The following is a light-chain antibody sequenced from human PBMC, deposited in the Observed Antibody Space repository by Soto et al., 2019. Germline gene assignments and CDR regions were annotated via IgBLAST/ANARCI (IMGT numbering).Light chain of an antibody. Sequence: ALTQPPSASGSPGQSVTISCTGTSSDVGGYNYVSWYQQYPGKAPKLMIYEVSKRPSGVPDRFSGSKSANTASLTVSGLQAEDEADYYCSSYAGSNNFVVFGGGTQLTVL. CDR2: EVS. V-gene: IGLV2-8*01. J-gene: IGLJ2*01. CDR3: SSYAGSNNFVV. CDR1: SSDVGGYNY.